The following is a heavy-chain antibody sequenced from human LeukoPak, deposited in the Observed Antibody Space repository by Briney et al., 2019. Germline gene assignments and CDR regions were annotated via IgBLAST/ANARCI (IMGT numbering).Heavy chain of an antibody. CDR3: ARDSREGYKHDAFDI. J-gene: IGHJ3*02. D-gene: IGHD5-24*01. CDR1: GFTFSSYS. CDR2: ISSSSSYI. V-gene: IGHV3-21*04. Sequence: GGSLRLSCAASGFTFSSYSMNWVRQAPGKGLEWVSSISSSSSYIYYADSVKGRFTISRDNSKNMLYLQMNSLRVEDTAVYYCARDSREGYKHDAFDIWGQGTTVTVSS.